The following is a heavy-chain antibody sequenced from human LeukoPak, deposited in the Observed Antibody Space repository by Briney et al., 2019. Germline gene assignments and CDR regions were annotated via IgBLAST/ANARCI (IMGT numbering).Heavy chain of an antibody. D-gene: IGHD6-13*01. J-gene: IGHJ1*01. CDR1: GFTFSSYG. Sequence: GGSLRLSCAASGFTFSSYGMQWVRQAPGKGLEWVAFIRYDGSNKYYVDSVKGRFTISRDNSKNTLYLQMSSLRAEDTAVYYCARDKYSSSWPPQYFQHWGQGTLVTVSS. V-gene: IGHV3-30*02. CDR3: ARDKYSSSWPPQYFQH. CDR2: IRYDGSNK.